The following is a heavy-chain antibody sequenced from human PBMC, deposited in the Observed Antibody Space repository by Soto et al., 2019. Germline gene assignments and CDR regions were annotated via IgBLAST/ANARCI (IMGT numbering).Heavy chain of an antibody. CDR1: GYTFTSHG. D-gene: IGHD3-22*01. V-gene: IGHV1-18*01. CDR2: ISLYTGNT. Sequence: QVQLVQSGAEVKKPGASVKVSCKTSGYTFTSHGITWVRQAPGQGLEWMGWISLYTGNTNYAQSLQGRVTMTTDTATSTAYMELRSLRSDDTAVYYCARAFYYDSSGQTAYYFDYWGQGTLVTVSS. CDR3: ARAFYYDSSGQTAYYFDY. J-gene: IGHJ4*02.